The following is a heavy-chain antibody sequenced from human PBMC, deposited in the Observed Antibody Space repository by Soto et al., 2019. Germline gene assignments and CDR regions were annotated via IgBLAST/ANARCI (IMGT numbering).Heavy chain of an antibody. CDR3: AKGDTVMAYALDI. Sequence: HPGGSLRLSCAASGFTFSNYGMHWVRQAPGKGLEWVAVISYDGDNEYSADSVKGRFTVSRDNSKNTLYLQMNSLRAEDTAVYYCAKGDTVMAYALDIWGQGTMVTVSS. D-gene: IGHD5-18*01. CDR1: GFTFSNYG. CDR2: ISYDGDNE. J-gene: IGHJ3*02. V-gene: IGHV3-30*18.